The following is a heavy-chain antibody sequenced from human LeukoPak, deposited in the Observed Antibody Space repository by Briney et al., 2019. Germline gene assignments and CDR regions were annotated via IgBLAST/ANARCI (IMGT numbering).Heavy chain of an antibody. CDR3: AKHRELWSAPAPFDI. CDR1: GGSISSYY. CDR2: IYYSGTT. Sequence: SETLSLTCTVSGGSISSYYWSWIRQPPGKGLEWIGYIYYSGTTKYSPSLKSRVIISVDTSKNQFSLSLSSVTAADTAIYYCAKHRELWSAPAPFDIWGQGTMVTVSS. J-gene: IGHJ3*02. V-gene: IGHV4-59*08. D-gene: IGHD3-16*01.